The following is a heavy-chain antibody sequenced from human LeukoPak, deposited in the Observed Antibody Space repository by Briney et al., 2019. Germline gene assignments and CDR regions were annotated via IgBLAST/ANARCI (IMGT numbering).Heavy chain of an antibody. Sequence: GGSLRLSCAASGFTFSSYWMSWVRQAPGKGLEWVAYIKQDGSEKYYVDSVKGRFTISRDNAKNSLYLQMNSLRAEDTAVYYCAREYEGGSFKNWFDPWGQGTLVTVSS. CDR3: AREYEGGSFKNWFDP. D-gene: IGHD1-26*01. CDR1: GFTFSSYW. J-gene: IGHJ5*02. V-gene: IGHV3-7*01. CDR2: IKQDGSEK.